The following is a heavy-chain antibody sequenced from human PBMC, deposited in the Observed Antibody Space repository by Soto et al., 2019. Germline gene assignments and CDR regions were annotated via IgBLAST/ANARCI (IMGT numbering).Heavy chain of an antibody. D-gene: IGHD4-4*01. CDR2: VSGSGGGT. CDR1: GFTFTTHA. V-gene: IGHV3-23*01. J-gene: IGHJ4*02. CDR3: AKDSNKYSSSLRGRYFDY. Sequence: GGSLRLSCATSGFTFTTHAMSWVRQAPGKGLEWVSAVSGSGGGTYYADSVRGRFTISRDNSKNTLFLQMNSLGAEDTAVYYCAKDSNKYSSSLRGRYFDYWGQGIGVTVSS.